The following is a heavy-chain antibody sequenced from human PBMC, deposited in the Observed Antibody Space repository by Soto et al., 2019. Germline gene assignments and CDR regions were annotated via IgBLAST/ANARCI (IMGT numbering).Heavy chain of an antibody. CDR2: ISWDGGST. Sequence: RRLSCAASGFTFDDYTMHWVRQAPGKGLEWVSLISWDGGSTYYADSVKGRFTISRDNSKNSLYLQMNSLRTEDTALYYCAKDIKYSSSHVTYAMDVWGQGTTVTVSS. CDR1: GFTFDDYT. CDR3: AKDIKYSSSHVTYAMDV. V-gene: IGHV3-43*01. D-gene: IGHD6-6*01. J-gene: IGHJ6*02.